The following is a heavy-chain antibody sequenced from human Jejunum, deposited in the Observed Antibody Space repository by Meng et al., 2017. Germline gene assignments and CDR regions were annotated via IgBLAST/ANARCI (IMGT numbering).Heavy chain of an antibody. CDR3: ATDVYGDGLAYLDY. D-gene: IGHD4-17*01. V-gene: IGHV4-61*01. Sequence: QGHLQGSGHGRVRPSGTLSLTCAIPGGSVSGRSFYWTWIRQPPGKGLEWIGYVFDSGSTKYNPSLSSRVTISADTSKNQFSLELSSVTAADTAVYYCATDVYGDGLAYLDYWGQGSLVTVSS. CDR1: GGSVSGRSFY. CDR2: VFDSGST. J-gene: IGHJ4*02.